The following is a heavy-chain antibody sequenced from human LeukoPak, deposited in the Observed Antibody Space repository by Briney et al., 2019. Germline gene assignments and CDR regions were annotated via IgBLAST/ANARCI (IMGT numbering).Heavy chain of an antibody. V-gene: IGHV4-4*07. D-gene: IGHD2-21*01. J-gene: IGHJ6*03. Sequence: PSETLSLTCTVSGDSIRSYYRSWIRQPAGRGLEWIGRVYTNGATNYNPSLESRVTMSVDTSKNQISLKLTSVTAADTAVYYCASCSKTFYYTDVWGKGTTVTVSS. CDR1: GDSIRSYY. CDR2: VYTNGAT. CDR3: ASCSKTFYYTDV.